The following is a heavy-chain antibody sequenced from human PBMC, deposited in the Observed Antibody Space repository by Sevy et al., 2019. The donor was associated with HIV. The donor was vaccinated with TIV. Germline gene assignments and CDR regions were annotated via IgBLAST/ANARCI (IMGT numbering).Heavy chain of an antibody. CDR2: IWYDGSNK. CDR3: AREKDY. Sequence: GGSLRLSCAASGFTFSSYGMHWVRQAPGKGLEWVAVIWYDGSNKYYADSVKGRFTISSDNSKNTLYLQMNSLRAEDTAVYYLAREKDYCVQGTLVTVSS. J-gene: IGHJ4*02. CDR1: GFTFSSYG. V-gene: IGHV3-33*01.